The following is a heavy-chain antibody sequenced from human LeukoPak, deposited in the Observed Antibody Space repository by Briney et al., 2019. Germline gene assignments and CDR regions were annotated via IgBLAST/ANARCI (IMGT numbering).Heavy chain of an antibody. D-gene: IGHD2-21*02. J-gene: IGHJ4*02. CDR3: ARDHSVSHNDCGGDCYSPPHY. V-gene: IGHV1-18*01. CDR1: GYTFTSYG. Sequence: RWASVKVSCKASGYTFTSYGISWVRQAPGQGLEWMGWISAYNGNTNYAQKLQGRVTMTTDTSTSTAYMELRSLRSDDTAVYYCARDHSVSHNDCGGDCYSPPHYWGQGTLVTVSS. CDR2: ISAYNGNT.